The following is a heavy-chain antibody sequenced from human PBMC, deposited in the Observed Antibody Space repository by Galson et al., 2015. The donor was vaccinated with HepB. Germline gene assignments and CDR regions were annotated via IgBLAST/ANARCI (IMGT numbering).Heavy chain of an antibody. CDR1: GFTFSSYA. Sequence: SLRLSCAASGFTFSSYAMSWVRQAPGKGLEWVSAISGSGSSTYYADSSVKGRFTISRDNSKNMLYLQVNSLRAEDTAVYYCASLLGGSGWYNYFDYWGQGTLVTVSS. J-gene: IGHJ4*02. CDR3: ASLLGGSGWYNYFDY. CDR2: ISGSGSST. D-gene: IGHD6-19*01. V-gene: IGHV3-23*01.